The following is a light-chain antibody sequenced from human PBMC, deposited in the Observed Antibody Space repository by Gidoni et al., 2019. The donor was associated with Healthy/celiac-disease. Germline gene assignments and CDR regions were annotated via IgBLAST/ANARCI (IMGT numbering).Light chain of an antibody. V-gene: IGKV1-39*01. CDR1: QSISSY. J-gene: IGKJ3*01. CDR2: AAS. CDR3: QQSYSTPPT. Sequence: DLQMTQSPSSLSASLGDRVTITCRASQSISSYLNWYQQKPGKAPKLLIYAASSLQSGVPSRFSGSGSGTDFTLTSSSLQPEDFATYYCQQSYSTPPTFGPXTKVDIK.